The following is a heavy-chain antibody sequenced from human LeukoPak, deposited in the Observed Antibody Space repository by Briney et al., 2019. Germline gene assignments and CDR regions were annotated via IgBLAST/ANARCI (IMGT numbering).Heavy chain of an antibody. Sequence: GSLRLSCAASGFTFSSYEMNWVRQAPGKGLEWVSYISSSGSTTYYADSVKGRFTISRDNAKNSLYLQMNSLRAEDTAVYYCASRVRGGRWLYNWFDPWGQGTLVTVSS. V-gene: IGHV3-48*03. CDR1: GFTFSSYE. CDR2: ISSSGSTT. CDR3: ASRVRGGRWLYNWFDP. J-gene: IGHJ5*02. D-gene: IGHD5-24*01.